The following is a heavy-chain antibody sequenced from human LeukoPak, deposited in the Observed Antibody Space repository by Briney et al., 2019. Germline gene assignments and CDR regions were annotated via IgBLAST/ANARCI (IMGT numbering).Heavy chain of an antibody. Sequence: PSETLSLTCAVYGGSFSGYYWSWIRQPPGKGLEWIGEINHSGSTNYNPSLKSRVTISVDKSKNQFSLKLNSVTAADTAVYYCARQHYYYDSSGYDAFDIWGQGTMVTVSS. CDR3: ARQHYYYDSSGYDAFDI. CDR2: INHSGST. V-gene: IGHV4-34*01. J-gene: IGHJ3*02. D-gene: IGHD3-22*01. CDR1: GGSFSGYY.